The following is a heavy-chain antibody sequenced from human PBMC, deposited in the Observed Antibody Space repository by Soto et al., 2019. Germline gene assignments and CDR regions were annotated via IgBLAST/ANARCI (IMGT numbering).Heavy chain of an antibody. CDR2: INSDGSST. D-gene: IGHD6-13*01. Sequence: GGSLRLSCAASGFTFSSYWMHWVRQAPGKGLVWVSRINSDGSSTSYADSVKGRFTISRDNAKNTLYLQMNSLRAEDTAVYYCARGQTQPDGYSSSWYGFYYYYYYMDVWGKGTTVTVSS. J-gene: IGHJ6*03. CDR1: GFTFSSYW. V-gene: IGHV3-74*01. CDR3: ARGQTQPDGYSSSWYGFYYYYYYMDV.